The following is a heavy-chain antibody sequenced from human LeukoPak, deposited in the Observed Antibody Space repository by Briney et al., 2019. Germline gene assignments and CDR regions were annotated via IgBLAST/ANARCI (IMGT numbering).Heavy chain of an antibody. V-gene: IGHV4-59*01. J-gene: IGHJ4*02. D-gene: IGHD3-22*01. CDR3: ARGYYYDSSGYVFDY. Sequence: SETLSPTCTVSGGSISSYYWSWIRQPPGKGLEWIGYIYYSGSTNYNPSPKSRVTISVDTSKNQFSLKLSSVTAADTAVYYCARGYYYDSSGYVFDYWGQGTLVTVSS. CDR2: IYYSGST. CDR1: GGSISSYY.